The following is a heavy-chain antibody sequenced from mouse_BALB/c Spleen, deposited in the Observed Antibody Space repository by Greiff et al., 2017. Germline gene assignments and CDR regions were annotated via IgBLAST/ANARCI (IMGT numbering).Heavy chain of an antibody. CDR1: GYAFTNYL. J-gene: IGHJ3*01. CDR3: AREDYYRYDGTWFAY. V-gene: IGHV1-54*01. CDR2: INPGSGGT. Sequence: QVHVKQSGAELVRPGTSVKVSCKASGYAFTNYLIEWVKQRPGQGLEWIGVINPGSGGTNYNEKFKGKATLTADKSSSTAYMQLSSLTSDDSAVYFCAREDYYRYDGTWFAYWGQGTLVTVSA. D-gene: IGHD2-14*01.